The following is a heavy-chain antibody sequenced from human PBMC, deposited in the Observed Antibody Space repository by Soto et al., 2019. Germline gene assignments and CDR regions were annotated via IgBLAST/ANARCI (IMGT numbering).Heavy chain of an antibody. J-gene: IGHJ4*02. CDR2: ISAYNGNT. V-gene: IGHV1-18*01. D-gene: IGHD4-4*01. CDR3: ARDHRPTTVTQYYFDY. Sequence: ASVTVSCKDSVYTITSYGMSWVRQAPEQGLEWMGWISAYNGNTNYAQKFQGRVTMTTDTSTTTAYMELRSLRSDDTAVFYCARDHRPTTVTQYYFDYWSQGTLVTVSS. CDR1: VYTITSYG.